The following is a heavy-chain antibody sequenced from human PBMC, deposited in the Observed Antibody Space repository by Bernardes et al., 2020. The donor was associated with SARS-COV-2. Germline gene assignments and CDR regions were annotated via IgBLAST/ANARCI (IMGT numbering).Heavy chain of an antibody. V-gene: IGHV4-39*01. CDR3: ARLDYYLAGTYYNARHY. CDR1: GASLSSINYC. J-gene: IGHJ4*02. CDR2: THYSRTT. D-gene: IGHD3-10*01. Sequence: PESLSPTCTVSGASLSSINYCCGWLLHPPGNGLEWIGSTHYSRTTHYTPSLQSPVTISVDMSKNQFSLRLGSVTAADTAVYFCARLDYYLAGTYYNARHYCGPGTLVTVSS.